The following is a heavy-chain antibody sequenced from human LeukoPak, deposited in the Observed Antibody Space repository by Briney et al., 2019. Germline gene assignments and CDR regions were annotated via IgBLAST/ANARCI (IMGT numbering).Heavy chain of an antibody. CDR1: GFTVSSNY. V-gene: IGHV3-53*01. CDR2: IYVGGST. CDR3: SRDHSNAGVFDY. D-gene: IGHD2/OR15-2a*01. J-gene: IGHJ4*02. Sequence: GGTLSLSCAASGFTVSSNYMSWVRQAPGKGLEWLSVIYVGGSTYYADSVKGRFPISRDNSKNTLYLQMNSLRADDTAVSYYSRDHSNAGVFDYWGQGTLVTVSS.